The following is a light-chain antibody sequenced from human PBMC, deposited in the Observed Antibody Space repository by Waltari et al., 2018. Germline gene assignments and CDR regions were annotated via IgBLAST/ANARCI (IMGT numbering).Light chain of an antibody. J-gene: IGKJ5*01. CDR1: QDISNY. CDR2: DAS. CDR3: QQYDNLPIT. Sequence: DIQMTQSPSSLSASVGDRLTITCQASQDISNYLNWYQQKPGKAPKLLIYDASKLETGVPSRFSGSGSGTDFTFTISSLQPEDIATYYCQQYDNLPITFGQGTRLEIK. V-gene: IGKV1-33*01.